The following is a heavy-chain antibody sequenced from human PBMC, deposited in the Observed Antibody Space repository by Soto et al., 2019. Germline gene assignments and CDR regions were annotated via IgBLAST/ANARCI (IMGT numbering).Heavy chain of an antibody. CDR1: GFTFSNYA. CDR2: FSGSGGST. CDR3: ARDWTGDTCPCLDV. J-gene: IGHJ6*02. Sequence: EVQLLESGGGLVQPGGSLRLSCAAAGFTFSNYALTWVRQSPGKGLEWVSTFSGSGGSTYYADSVRGRFTISRDNCKNTLFLQMNSLRVEDTAIYYCARDWTGDTCPCLDVWGQGTTVSVSS. V-gene: IGHV3-23*01. D-gene: IGHD3-3*01.